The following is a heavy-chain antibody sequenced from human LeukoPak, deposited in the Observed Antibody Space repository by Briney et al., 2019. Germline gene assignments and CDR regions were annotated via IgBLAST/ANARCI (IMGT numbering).Heavy chain of an antibody. CDR2: ISRSGSTI. D-gene: IGHD2-15*01. Sequence: PGGSLRLSCAASGFTFSSYSMNWVRQAPGKGLEWVSYISRSGSTIYYADSVKGRFTISRDNAKNSLYLQMNSLRAEDTAVYYCATAPYYFDYWGQGTLVTVSS. CDR1: GFTFSSYS. J-gene: IGHJ4*02. CDR3: ATAPYYFDY. V-gene: IGHV3-48*04.